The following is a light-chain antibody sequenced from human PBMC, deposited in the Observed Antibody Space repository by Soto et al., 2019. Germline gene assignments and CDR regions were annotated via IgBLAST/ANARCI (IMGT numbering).Light chain of an antibody. CDR3: QHRSKSPPMWT. Sequence: EIVLTQSPGTLSLSPGDRATLSCRASERIGTYLAWYQQKPGQAPRLLIYDASNRATGVPARFSGTGSGTDFTLTISSLESEDFAVDFCQHRSKSPPMWTVGQGTKVEIK. CDR2: DAS. CDR1: ERIGTY. J-gene: IGKJ1*01. V-gene: IGKV3-11*01.